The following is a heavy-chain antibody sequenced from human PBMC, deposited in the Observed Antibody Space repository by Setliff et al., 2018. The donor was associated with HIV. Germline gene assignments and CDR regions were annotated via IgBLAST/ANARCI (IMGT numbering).Heavy chain of an antibody. D-gene: IGHD3-22*01. CDR3: AREEHYDRCLDH. CDR2: INPNSGGT. CDR1: GYTFTGYY. J-gene: IGHJ5*02. V-gene: IGHV1-2*04. Sequence: ASVKVSCKASGYTFTGYYMHWVRQAPGQGLEWMGWINPNSGGTKYAQKFQGWVTMTRDTSISTAYMDLTRLRSDDTAVYYCAREEHYDRCLDHWGQGALVTVSS.